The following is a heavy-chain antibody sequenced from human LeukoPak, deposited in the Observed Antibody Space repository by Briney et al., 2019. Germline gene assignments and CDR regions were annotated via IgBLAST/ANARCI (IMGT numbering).Heavy chain of an antibody. D-gene: IGHD2-15*01. CDR1: GFTFSSYA. CDR3: ARGYCSGGSCYSGWHFDL. V-gene: IGHV3-23*01. Sequence: GGSLRLSCAASGFTFSSYAMSWVRQAPGKGLEWVSAISGSGGSTYYADSVKGRFTISRDNSKNTLYLQMNSLRAEDTAVYYCARGYCSGGSCYSGWHFDLWGRGTLVTVSS. J-gene: IGHJ2*01. CDR2: ISGSGGST.